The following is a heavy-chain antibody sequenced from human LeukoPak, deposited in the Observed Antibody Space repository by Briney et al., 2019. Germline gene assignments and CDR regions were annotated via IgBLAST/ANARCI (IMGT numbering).Heavy chain of an antibody. CDR3: AKDNEKWELLPIGGY. CDR2: LIENGATT. D-gene: IGHD1-26*01. Sequence: GGSLRLSCAASGFTFSSHAMSWVRRAPGKGLEWVSGLIENGATTYYADSVKGRFTISRDNSRNTMYLQMNSLRVEDTAVYYCAKDNEKWELLPIGGYWGQGTLVTVSS. V-gene: IGHV3-23*01. CDR1: GFTFSSHA. J-gene: IGHJ4*02.